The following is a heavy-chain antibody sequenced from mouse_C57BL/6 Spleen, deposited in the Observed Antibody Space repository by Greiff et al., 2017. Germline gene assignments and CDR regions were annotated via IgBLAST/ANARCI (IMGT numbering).Heavy chain of an antibody. CDR3: ARYGYDGAWFAY. Sequence: VQLQQPGAELVKPGASVKMSCKASGYTFTSYWITWVKQRPGPGLEWIGDIYPGSGSTNYNEKFKGKATLTVDTSSSTAYMQLSSLTSEDSAVYYCARYGYDGAWFAYWGQGTLVTVSA. CDR2: IYPGSGST. CDR1: GYTFTSYW. J-gene: IGHJ3*01. V-gene: IGHV1-55*01. D-gene: IGHD2-2*01.